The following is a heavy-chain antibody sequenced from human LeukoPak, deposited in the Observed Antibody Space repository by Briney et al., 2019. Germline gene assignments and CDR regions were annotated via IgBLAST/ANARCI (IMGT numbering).Heavy chain of an antibody. CDR1: GGSISSSSYY. CDR3: AGLPPLWFGELSSNGNWFDP. J-gene: IGHJ5*02. V-gene: IGHV4-39*01. CDR2: IYYSGST. D-gene: IGHD3-10*01. Sequence: SETLSLTCTVSGGSISSSSYYWGWIRQPPGKGLEWIGSIYYSGSTYYNPSLKSRVTISVDTSKNQFSLKLSSVTAADTAVYYCAGLPPLWFGELSSNGNWFDPWGQGTLVTVSS.